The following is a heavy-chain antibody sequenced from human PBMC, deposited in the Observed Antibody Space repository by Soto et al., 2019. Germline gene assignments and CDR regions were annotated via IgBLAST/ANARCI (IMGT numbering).Heavy chain of an antibody. J-gene: IGHJ4*02. CDR2: INAGNGNT. V-gene: IGHV1-3*01. D-gene: IGHD2-2*01. Sequence: GASVKVSCKASGYTFTSYAMHWVRQAPGQRLEWMGWINAGNGNTKYSQKFQGRVTITRDTSASTAYMELSSLRSEDTAVYYCARGRDIVVVPAAINYWGQGTLVTVSS. CDR1: GYTFTSYA. CDR3: ARGRDIVVVPAAINY.